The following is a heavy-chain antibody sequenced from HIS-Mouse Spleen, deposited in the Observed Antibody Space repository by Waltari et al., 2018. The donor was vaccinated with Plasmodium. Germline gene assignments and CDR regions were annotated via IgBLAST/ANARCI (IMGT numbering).Heavy chain of an antibody. Sequence: QLQLQESGPGLVKPSETLSLTCTVSGGSISSRSYYWGWIRQPPGKGLEGIGSIYYSGSTYYNPSLKSRVTIFVDTSKNQFSLKLSSVTAADTAVYYCARRGGSYYYFDYWGQGTLVTVSS. V-gene: IGHV4-39*01. CDR1: GGSISSRSYY. CDR3: ARRGGSYYYFDY. J-gene: IGHJ4*02. D-gene: IGHD1-26*01. CDR2: IYYSGST.